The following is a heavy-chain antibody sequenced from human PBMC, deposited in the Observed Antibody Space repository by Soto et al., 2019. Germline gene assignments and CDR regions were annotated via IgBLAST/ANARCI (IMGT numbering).Heavy chain of an antibody. CDR1: GFTVSGNY. CDR3: ATGLTLPVRPSFDT. J-gene: IGHJ5*02. V-gene: IGHV3-53*01. Sequence: EVQLVESGGGLIQPGGSLRLSCAASGFTVSGNYITWVRKAPGKGLEWVSVIFSGDNTYYSDSVKGRFTISRDNSKNTVYLQMNRLICDDTAVYFCATGLTLPVRPSFDTWGQGTLLTVSS. D-gene: IGHD2-21*02. CDR2: IFSGDNT.